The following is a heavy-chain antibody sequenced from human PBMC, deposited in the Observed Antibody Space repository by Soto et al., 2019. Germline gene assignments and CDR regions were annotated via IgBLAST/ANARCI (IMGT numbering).Heavy chain of an antibody. D-gene: IGHD6-19*01. CDR1: GYTFTSYA. CDR2: INAGNGNT. CDR3: ARAFIAVAGREYYFQY. J-gene: IGHJ4*02. Sequence: ASVKVSCKASGYTFTSYAMHWVRQAGGQRREWMGWINAGNGNTKYSQKFQGRVTITRDTSASTAYMELSSLRSEDTAVYYCARAFIAVAGREYYFQYWGQGTLVTVSS. V-gene: IGHV1-3*01.